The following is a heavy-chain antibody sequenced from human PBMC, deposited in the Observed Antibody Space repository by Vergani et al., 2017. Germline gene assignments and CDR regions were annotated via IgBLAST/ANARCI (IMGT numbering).Heavy chain of an antibody. V-gene: IGHV3-20*04. CDR1: GFTFDDYG. CDR2: INWNGGST. D-gene: IGHD3-9*01. CDR3: AREPRYDILTDNKYYFDY. Sequence: EVQLVESGGGVVRPGGSLRLSCAASGFTFDDYGMSWVRQAPGKGLEWVSGINWNGGSTGYADSVKGRFTISRDNAKNSLYLQMNSLRAEDTALYYCAREPRYDILTDNKYYFDYWGQGTLVTVSS. J-gene: IGHJ4*02.